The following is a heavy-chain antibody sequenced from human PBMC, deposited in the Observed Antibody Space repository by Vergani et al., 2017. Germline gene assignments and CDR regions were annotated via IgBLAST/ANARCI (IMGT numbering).Heavy chain of an antibody. CDR1: GFTFGDYA. Sequence: EVQLVESGGGLVQPGRSLRLSCTASGFTFGDYAMSWVRQAPGKGLEWVGRIKSKTDGGTTDYAAPVKGRFTISRDDSKNTLYLQMNSLKTEDTAVYYCTGGYYYGYWGQGTLVTVSS. D-gene: IGHD3-22*01. CDR2: IKSKTDGGTT. J-gene: IGHJ4*02. CDR3: TGGYYYGY. V-gene: IGHV3-15*01.